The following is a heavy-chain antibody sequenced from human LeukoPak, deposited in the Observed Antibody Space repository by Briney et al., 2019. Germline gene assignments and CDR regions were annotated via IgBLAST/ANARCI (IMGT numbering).Heavy chain of an antibody. J-gene: IGHJ4*02. CDR2: ISGGGDNT. V-gene: IGHV3-23*01. CDR1: GFTFSSYA. Sequence: PGGSLRLSCAASGFTFSSYAMSWVRQAPGKGLEWVSGISGGGDNTYYANSVKGRFTISRDNSKNTLYVQVSSLGTEDTAAYYCAKGSYYDSSGSFYFDYWGQGTLVTVSS. CDR3: AKGSYYDSSGSFYFDY. D-gene: IGHD3-22*01.